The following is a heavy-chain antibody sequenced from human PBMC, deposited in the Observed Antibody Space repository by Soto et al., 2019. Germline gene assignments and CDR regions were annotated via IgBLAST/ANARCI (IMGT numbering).Heavy chain of an antibody. CDR2: IYPGDSDT. CDR3: ARSTRDCNNVICYWFDP. D-gene: IGHD2-8*01. CDR1: GYSFSSYW. Sequence: PGESLKISCKGSGYSFSSYWIAWVRQVPGKGLEWMGIIYPGDSDTRYSPSFQGQVTISADKSISTAYLQWSSLKASDTAIYYCARSTRDCNNVICYWFDPWGQGTLVTVSS. J-gene: IGHJ5*02. V-gene: IGHV5-51*01.